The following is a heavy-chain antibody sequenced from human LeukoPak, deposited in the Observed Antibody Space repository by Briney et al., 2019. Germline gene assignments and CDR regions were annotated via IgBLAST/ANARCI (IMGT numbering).Heavy chain of an antibody. CDR3: ARPLPGIAVADDAFDI. Sequence: KPSETLSLTYTVSGGSISSSSYYWGWIRQPPGKGLEWIGSIYYSGSTYYNPSLKSRVTISVDTPKNQFSLKLSSVTAADTAVYYCARPLPGIAVADDAFDIWGQGTMVTVSS. V-gene: IGHV4-39*01. D-gene: IGHD6-19*01. CDR1: GGSISSSSYY. J-gene: IGHJ3*02. CDR2: IYYSGST.